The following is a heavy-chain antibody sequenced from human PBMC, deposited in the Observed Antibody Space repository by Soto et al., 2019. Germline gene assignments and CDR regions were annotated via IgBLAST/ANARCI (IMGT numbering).Heavy chain of an antibody. J-gene: IGHJ4*02. V-gene: IGHV6-1*01. D-gene: IGHD1-26*01. Sequence: SQTLSLTCAISGDSVSSNSAAWNWIRQSPSRGLEWLGRTYYRSKWYNDYAVSVKSRITINPDTSKNQFSLQLNSVTTEDSAVYYCAQEGGAPGLFGYWGQGTLVTVAS. CDR3: AQEGGAPGLFGY. CDR1: GDSVSSNSAA. CDR2: TYYRSKWYN.